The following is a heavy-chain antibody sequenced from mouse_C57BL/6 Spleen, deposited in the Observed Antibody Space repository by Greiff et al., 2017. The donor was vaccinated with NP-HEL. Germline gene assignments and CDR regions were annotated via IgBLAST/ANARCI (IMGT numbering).Heavy chain of an antibody. V-gene: IGHV5-17*01. Sequence: EVQVVESGGGLVKPGGSLKLSCAASGFTFSDYGMHWVRQAPEKGLEWVAYISSGSSTIYYADTVKGRFTISRDNAKNTLFLQMTSLRSEDTAMYYCARRYYGSSPYAMDNWGQGTSVTVSS. D-gene: IGHD1-1*01. CDR2: ISSGSSTI. CDR3: ARRYYGSSPYAMDN. CDR1: GFTFSDYG. J-gene: IGHJ4*01.